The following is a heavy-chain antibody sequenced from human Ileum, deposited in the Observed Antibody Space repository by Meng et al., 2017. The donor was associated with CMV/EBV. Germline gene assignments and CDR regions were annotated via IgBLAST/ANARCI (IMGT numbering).Heavy chain of an antibody. J-gene: IGHJ4*02. D-gene: IGHD3-22*01. CDR3: ARDHYSDPTYTEY. CDR1: GFTFSLYA. Sequence: GESLKISCAASGFTFSLYAVHWVRQAPGKGLEWVAVSSSDGNDKFYADSVKGRFSISRDNSKNTPILQMSSLTTDDTAVYYCARDHYSDPTYTEYWGQETLVTVSS. V-gene: IGHV3-30*04. CDR2: SSSDGNDK.